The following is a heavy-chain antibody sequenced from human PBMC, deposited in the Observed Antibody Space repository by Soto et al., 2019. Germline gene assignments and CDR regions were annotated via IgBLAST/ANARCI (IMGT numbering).Heavy chain of an antibody. Sequence: EVQLVESGGGLVQPGGSLRISCAASGFTFSSYSMNWVRQAPGKGLEWVSYISSSSSTIYYADSVKGRFTISRDNAKNSLYLQMNSLIDEDTAVYYCAREKFSNHAVRYFDLWGRGTLVTVSS. D-gene: IGHD4-4*01. CDR1: GFTFSSYS. CDR2: ISSSSSTI. J-gene: IGHJ2*01. V-gene: IGHV3-48*02. CDR3: AREKFSNHAVRYFDL.